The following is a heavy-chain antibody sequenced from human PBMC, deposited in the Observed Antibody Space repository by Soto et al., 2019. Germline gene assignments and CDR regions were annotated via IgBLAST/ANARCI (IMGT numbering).Heavy chain of an antibody. CDR2: IYHSGST. CDR3: AREDDGGDRDYYGLDV. Sequence: LSLTCAVSGGSISSSNWWSWVRQPPGKGLEWIGEIYHSGSTNYNPSLKSRATISVDKSKNQFFLKLSSVTAADTAVYFCAREDDGGDRDYYGLDVWGQGTTVTVSS. CDR1: GGSISSSNW. V-gene: IGHV4-4*01. D-gene: IGHD2-21*02. J-gene: IGHJ6*02.